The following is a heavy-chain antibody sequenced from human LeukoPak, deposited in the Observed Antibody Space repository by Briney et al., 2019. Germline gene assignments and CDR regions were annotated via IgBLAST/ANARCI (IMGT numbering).Heavy chain of an antibody. CDR2: ISSSVITI. J-gene: IGHJ4*02. Sequence: GGSLXXSCAASGFTFSSYEMNWVRQAPGKGLEGVAYISSSVITIYYAASVNGPFTISRDNPNNSLYLQMNSLRADDTAVYYCARDSHYDFWSGPSFDYWGQGTLVTVSS. D-gene: IGHD3-3*01. CDR1: GFTFSSYE. V-gene: IGHV3-48*03. CDR3: ARDSHYDFWSGPSFDY.